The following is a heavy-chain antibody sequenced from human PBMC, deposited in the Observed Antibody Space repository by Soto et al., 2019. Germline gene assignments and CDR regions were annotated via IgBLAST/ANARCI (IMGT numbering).Heavy chain of an antibody. D-gene: IGHD6-13*01. J-gene: IGHJ4*02. CDR2: ISYDGSNK. Sequence: QVQLVESGGGVVQPGRSLRLSCAASGFTFSSYGMHWVRQAPGKGLEWVAVISYDGSNKYYADSVKGRFTISRDNSKNTLYLQMNSLRAEDTAVYYCAKQGEQQLDFSIYFDYWGQGTLVTVSS. V-gene: IGHV3-30*18. CDR3: AKQGEQQLDFSIYFDY. CDR1: GFTFSSYG.